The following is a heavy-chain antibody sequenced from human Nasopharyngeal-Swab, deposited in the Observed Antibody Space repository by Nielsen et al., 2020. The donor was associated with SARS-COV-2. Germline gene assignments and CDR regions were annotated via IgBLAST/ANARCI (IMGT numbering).Heavy chain of an antibody. CDR2: LNHSVTT. D-gene: IGHD3-22*01. CDR3: ARGHRSISMIVVVIATAHFYFDS. CDR1: GGSFSGYY. V-gene: IGHV4-34*01. Sequence: SETLSLTCAVYGGSFSGYYWSWIRQPPGKGLDCLGELNHSVTTTYNPSLKSRVTISSDTSKNQFSLKLSSVTAADTAVYYCARGHRSISMIVVVIATAHFYFDSWGRGTLVTVTS. J-gene: IGHJ4*02.